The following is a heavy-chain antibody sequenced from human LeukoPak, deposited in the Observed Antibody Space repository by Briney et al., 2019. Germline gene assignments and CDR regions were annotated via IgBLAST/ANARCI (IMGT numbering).Heavy chain of an antibody. V-gene: IGHV4-31*03. Sequence: PSQTLSLTCTVSGGSISSGGYYWTWIRQHPGKGLEWIGYIYYSGSTYYNPSLKSRVTISVDTSKNQFSLRLSSVTAADTAVYYCALGYCDGGSCYAREYFQHWGQGTLVTVSS. J-gene: IGHJ1*01. D-gene: IGHD2-15*01. CDR3: ALGYCDGGSCYAREYFQH. CDR1: GGSISSGGYY. CDR2: IYYSGST.